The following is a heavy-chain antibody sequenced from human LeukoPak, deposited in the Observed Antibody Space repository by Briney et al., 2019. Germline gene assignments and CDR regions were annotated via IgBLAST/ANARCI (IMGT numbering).Heavy chain of an antibody. CDR1: GFTFSNYA. D-gene: IGHD2-15*01. CDR2: LSGTGGST. J-gene: IGHJ4*02. CDR3: ARDASVSLYWDFDY. Sequence: SGGSLRLSCAASGFTFSNYAMSWVRRAPGKGLEWVSTLSGTGGSTYYADSVKGRFTISRDNSKNTLYLQMNSLRAEDTAVYYCARDASVSLYWDFDYWGQGTLVTVSS. V-gene: IGHV3-23*01.